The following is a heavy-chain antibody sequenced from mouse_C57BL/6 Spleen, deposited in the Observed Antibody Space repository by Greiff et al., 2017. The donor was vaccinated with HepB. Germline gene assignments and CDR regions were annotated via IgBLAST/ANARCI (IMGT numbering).Heavy chain of an antibody. J-gene: IGHJ2*01. CDR2: IDPSDSYT. CDR1: GYTFTSYW. Sequence: VQLQQPGAELVMPGASVKLSCKASGYTFTSYWMHWVKQRPGQGLEWIGEIDPSDSYTNYNQKFKGKSTLTVDKSSSTAYMQLSSLTSEDSAVYDCASGYGSRFDYWGQGTTLTVSS. D-gene: IGHD1-1*01. V-gene: IGHV1-69*01. CDR3: ASGYGSRFDY.